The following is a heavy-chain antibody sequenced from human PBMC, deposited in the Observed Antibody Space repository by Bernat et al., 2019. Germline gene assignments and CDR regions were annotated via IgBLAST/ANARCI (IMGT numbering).Heavy chain of an antibody. V-gene: IGHV3-33*01. Sequence: QVQLVESGGGVVQPGRSLRLSCAASGFTFSSYGMHWVRQAPGKGLEWVAVIWYDGSNKYYADSVKSRFTISRDNSKNTLYLQMNSLRAEDTAVYYCARDRRAHYDYVWGSYRPSGMDVWGQGTTVTVSS. D-gene: IGHD3-16*02. CDR1: GFTFSSYG. J-gene: IGHJ6*02. CDR3: ARDRRAHYDYVWGSYRPSGMDV. CDR2: IWYDGSNK.